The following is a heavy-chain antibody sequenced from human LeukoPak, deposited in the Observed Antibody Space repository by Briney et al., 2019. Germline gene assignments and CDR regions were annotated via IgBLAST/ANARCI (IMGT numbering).Heavy chain of an antibody. CDR2: INPNSGGT. D-gene: IGHD6-19*01. Sequence: ASLNDSCMASGYTFTGYYMQWVRQSPGQRLEWKGWINPNSGGTNYAQKFQGRVTMTRNKSISTAYMELSRLRSDDTAVYYCARGIAVAGRIYFVRYWGQGTLVTVSS. CDR3: ARGIAVAGRIYFVRY. CDR1: GYTFTGYY. V-gene: IGHV1-2*02. J-gene: IGHJ4*02.